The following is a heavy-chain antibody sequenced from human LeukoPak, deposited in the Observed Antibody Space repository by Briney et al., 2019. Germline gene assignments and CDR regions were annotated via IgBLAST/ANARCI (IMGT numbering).Heavy chain of an antibody. V-gene: IGHV3-13*01. J-gene: IGHJ5*02. CDR2: IGKAGDT. CDR3: VRGDVGFDP. CDR1: GFTFSTYD. Sequence: PGGSLRLSCTASGFTFSTYDMHWVRQPTGEGLEWVAGIGKAGDTYYLGSVKGRFTISRENTKNSLYLQMNSLRVGDTALYYCVRGDVGFDPWGQGTLVTVPS. D-gene: IGHD2-21*01.